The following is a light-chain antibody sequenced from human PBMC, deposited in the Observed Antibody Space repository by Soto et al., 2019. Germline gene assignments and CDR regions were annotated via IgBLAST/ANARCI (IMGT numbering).Light chain of an antibody. Sequence: DIQMTQSPSSPSAPVGDRVTITCRARHSVRDILGWYQQKPGIAPKRLIYSASTLQGGVPSRFSGSASGTEFTLTISSLQPEDFATYYCLQHFMYPLTFGGGTKVEIK. CDR2: SAS. CDR3: LQHFMYPLT. V-gene: IGKV1-17*01. J-gene: IGKJ4*01. CDR1: HSVRDI.